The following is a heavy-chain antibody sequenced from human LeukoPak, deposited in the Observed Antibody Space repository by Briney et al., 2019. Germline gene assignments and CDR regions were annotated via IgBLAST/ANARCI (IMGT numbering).Heavy chain of an antibody. CDR2: IYSGGNT. CDR1: GFTVSSNY. CDR3: ARDEGGWNFDY. V-gene: IGHV3-66*02. J-gene: IGHJ4*02. D-gene: IGHD6-19*01. Sequence: GGSLRLSCAASGFTVSSNYMSWVRQAPGKGLGWVSVIYSGGNTYYADSVKGRFTISRDDSKNTLYLQMNSLRAEDTAVYYCARDEGGWNFDYWGQGTLVTVSS.